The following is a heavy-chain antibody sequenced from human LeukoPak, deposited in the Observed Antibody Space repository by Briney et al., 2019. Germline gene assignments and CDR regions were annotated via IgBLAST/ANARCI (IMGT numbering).Heavy chain of an antibody. J-gene: IGHJ4*02. CDR2: IYSGGST. CDR1: GFTASSNY. CDR3: LYGDYCFDY. V-gene: IGHV3-66*01. D-gene: IGHD4-17*01. Sequence: GGSLRLSCAASGFTASSNYMSWVRQAPGKGLEWVSVIYSGGSTYYADSVKGRFTISRDNSKNTLYLQMNSLRAEDTAVYYCLYGDYCFDYWGQGTLVTVSS.